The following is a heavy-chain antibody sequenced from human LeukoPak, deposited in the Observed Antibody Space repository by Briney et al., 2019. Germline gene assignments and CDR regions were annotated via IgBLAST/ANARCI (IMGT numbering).Heavy chain of an antibody. J-gene: IGHJ4*02. CDR3: ARGVPYCSGGSCYIDY. CDR2: ISSYNGDT. CDR1: GYTFTSYG. D-gene: IGHD2-15*01. V-gene: IGHV1-18*04. Sequence: ASVKVSCKASGYTFTSYGISWVRQAPGQGLEWMGWISSYNGDTNYAQKPQGRVTMTTDTSTSTAYMELRSLRSDDTAVYYCARGVPYCSGGSCYIDYWGQGTLVTVSS.